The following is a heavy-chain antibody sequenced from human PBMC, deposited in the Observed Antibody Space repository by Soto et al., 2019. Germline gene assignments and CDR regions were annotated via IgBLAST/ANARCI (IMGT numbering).Heavy chain of an antibody. CDR3: ASPVMVTGSDY. J-gene: IGHJ4*01. CDR2: IIPIFGTA. Sequence: WLQQEPGQGLEWMGGIIPIFGTANYAQKFQGRVTITADESTSTAYMELSSLRSEDTAVYYCASPVMVTGSDYRRHGSLVIVIS. V-gene: IGHV1-69*01. D-gene: IGHD3-10*01.